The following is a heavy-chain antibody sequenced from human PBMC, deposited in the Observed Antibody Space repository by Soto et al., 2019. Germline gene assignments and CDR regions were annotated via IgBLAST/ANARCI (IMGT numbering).Heavy chain of an antibody. CDR2: IIPISATT. V-gene: IGHV1-69*13. Sequence: RASVKVSCKASGGTFSSDPISWVRQAPGQGLEWMGGIIPISATTDYAHKFQGRVTITADESTSTVYVELNGLRSEDSAVYYCARGGAEAPSFDFWGQGTLVTVSS. CDR1: GGTFSSDP. CDR3: ARGGAEAPSFDF. J-gene: IGHJ4*02. D-gene: IGHD3-16*01.